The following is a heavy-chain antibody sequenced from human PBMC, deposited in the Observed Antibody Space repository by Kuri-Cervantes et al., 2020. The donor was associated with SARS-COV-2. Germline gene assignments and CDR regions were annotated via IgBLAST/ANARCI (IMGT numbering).Heavy chain of an antibody. V-gene: IGHV4-4*07. CDR1: GYSISSSYY. CDR2: IYTSGST. CDR3: AREDLSVVVPAAFFDY. D-gene: IGHD2-2*01. Sequence: SETLSLTCTVSGYSISSSYYWSWIRQPAGKGLEWIGRIYTSGSTNYNPSLKSRVTMSVDTSKNQFSLKLSSVTAADTAVYYCAREDLSVVVPAAFFDYWGQGTLVTVSS. J-gene: IGHJ4*02.